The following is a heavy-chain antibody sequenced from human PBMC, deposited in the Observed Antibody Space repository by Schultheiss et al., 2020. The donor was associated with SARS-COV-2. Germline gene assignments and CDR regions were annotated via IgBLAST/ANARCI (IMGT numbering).Heavy chain of an antibody. CDR1: GFTFSSYG. J-gene: IGHJ4*02. CDR3: ARDTVTTWDYFDY. Sequence: GGSLRLSCAASGFTFSSYGMHWVRQAPGKGLEWVAVIWYDGSNKYYADSVKGRFTISRDNSKNTLYLQMNSLRAEDTAVYYCARDTVTTWDYFDYWGQGTLVTVSS. CDR2: IWYDGSNK. V-gene: IGHV3-33*01. D-gene: IGHD4-17*01.